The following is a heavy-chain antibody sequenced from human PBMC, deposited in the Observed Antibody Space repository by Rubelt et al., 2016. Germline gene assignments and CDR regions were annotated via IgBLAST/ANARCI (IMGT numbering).Heavy chain of an antibody. Sequence: EVQLVESGGGLVQPGRSLRLSCAASGFTFDDYGMHWVRQAPGKGLEWVSVIYSGGSTYYADSVKGRFTISRDNAKNSLYLQMNNLRAEDTAVYYCVRDPHALDFWGQGTLVAVSS. CDR1: GFTFDDYG. V-gene: IGHV3-69-1*01. J-gene: IGHJ4*02. CDR2: IYSGGST. CDR3: VRDPHALDF.